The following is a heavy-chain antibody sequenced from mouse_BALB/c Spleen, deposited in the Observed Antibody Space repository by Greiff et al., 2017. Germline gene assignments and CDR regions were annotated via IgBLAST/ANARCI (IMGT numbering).Heavy chain of an antibody. J-gene: IGHJ3*01. V-gene: IGHV3-2*02. CDR3: ARGYGYVTFAY. CDR2: ISYSGST. Sequence: EVKLQESGPGLVKPSQSLSLTCTVTGYSITSDYAWNWIRQFPGNKLEWMGYISYSGSTSYNPSLKSRISITRDTSKNQFFLQLNSVTTEDTATYYCARGYGYVTFAYWGQGTLVTVSA. D-gene: IGHD1-2*01. CDR1: GYSITSDYA.